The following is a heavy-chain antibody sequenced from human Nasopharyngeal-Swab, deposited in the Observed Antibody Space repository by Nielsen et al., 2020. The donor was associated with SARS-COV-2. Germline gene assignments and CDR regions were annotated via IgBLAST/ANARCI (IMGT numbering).Heavy chain of an antibody. CDR2: IYTDDSDT. CDR3: ARLRGSVFYYYYLDV. D-gene: IGHD2-15*01. CDR1: GYTFTTFW. V-gene: IGHV5-51*01. Sequence: GESLKISCKGSGYTFTTFWITWVRQMPGKGLEWMWFIYTDDSDTSYSPSFQGQFTFSVDKSTSTVYLQLSSLKASDTAMYYCARLRGSVFYYYYLDVWCKGTTVTVSS. J-gene: IGHJ6*03.